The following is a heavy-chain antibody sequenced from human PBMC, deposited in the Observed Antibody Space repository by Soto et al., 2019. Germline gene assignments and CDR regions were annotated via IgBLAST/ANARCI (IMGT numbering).Heavy chain of an antibody. CDR1: GYTFRNFA. J-gene: IGHJ4*02. D-gene: IGHD6-19*01. CDR3: SRSGLRSGWYYFDY. V-gene: IGHV1-69*13. Sequence: SGKVSCNASGYTFRNFAIGWVRHAPGQGLEWLGGIVPIFGKATYEKKLQGRVKITADESTRTAYMDLRSLRSDATATSYCSRSGLRSGWYYFDYWGQGALVTVSS. CDR2: IVPIFGKA.